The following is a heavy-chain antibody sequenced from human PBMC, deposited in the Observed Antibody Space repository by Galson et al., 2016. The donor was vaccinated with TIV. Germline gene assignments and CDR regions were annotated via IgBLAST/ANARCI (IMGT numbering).Heavy chain of an antibody. D-gene: IGHD2-21*01. Sequence: SLRLSCAASGFIVSDNYINWVRQAPGKGLEWVSVLYRGDGTQYADSVRGRFTVSRDTSKNTVYLQMNSLTIDDTGVYYCARDRRYCGNECYLQYYYGLDVWVQGTTVTVSS. CDR1: GFIVSDNY. V-gene: IGHV3-66*02. CDR2: LYRGDGT. J-gene: IGHJ6*02. CDR3: ARDRRYCGNECYLQYYYGLDV.